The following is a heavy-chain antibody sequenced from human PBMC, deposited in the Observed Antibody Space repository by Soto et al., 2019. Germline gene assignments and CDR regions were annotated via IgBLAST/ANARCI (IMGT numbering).Heavy chain of an antibody. D-gene: IGHD5-18*01. CDR3: ARDGYSYGYRYFDY. V-gene: IGHV1-3*01. CDR2: INAGNGNT. Sequence: GVSVKLSCKASGYTFTSYAMHWVRQAPGQRLEWMGWINAGNGNTKYSQKFQGRVTITRDTSASTAYMELSSLRSEDTAVYYCARDGYSYGYRYFDYWGQGTLVTVS. CDR1: GYTFTSYA. J-gene: IGHJ4*02.